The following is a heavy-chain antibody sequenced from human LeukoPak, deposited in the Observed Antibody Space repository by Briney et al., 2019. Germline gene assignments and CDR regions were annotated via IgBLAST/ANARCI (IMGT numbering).Heavy chain of an antibody. CDR1: GGTFSRYA. Sequence: SVNVSCKASGGTFSRYAISWVRQAARQEREWMGGIIPIFNTANYAQKLQGRVTITAVASTSTAYMELSSLRSEDTAVYYCARDYSSGWDPSDWGQGTLVTVSS. J-gene: IGHJ4*02. CDR3: ARDYSSGWDPSD. CDR2: IIPIFNTA. V-gene: IGHV1-69*13. D-gene: IGHD6-19*01.